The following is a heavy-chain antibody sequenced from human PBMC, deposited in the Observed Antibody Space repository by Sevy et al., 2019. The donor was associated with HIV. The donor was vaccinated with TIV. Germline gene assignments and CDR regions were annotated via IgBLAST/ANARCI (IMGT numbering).Heavy chain of an antibody. Sequence: GGSLRLSCAASGFTFSKYSMSWVRQPPGKGLEWVSTLSFGCGEINYADSVKGRFAISRDNSRSSGYLQMNNLRPEDTALYYCAREGCTKPHDYWGQGTLVTVSS. D-gene: IGHD2-8*01. CDR3: AREGCTKPHDY. CDR1: GFTFSKYS. J-gene: IGHJ4*02. V-gene: IGHV3-23*01. CDR2: LSFGCGEI.